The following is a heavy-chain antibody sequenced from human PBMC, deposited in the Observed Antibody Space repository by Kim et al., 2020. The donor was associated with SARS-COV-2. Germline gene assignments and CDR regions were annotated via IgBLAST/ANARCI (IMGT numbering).Heavy chain of an antibody. D-gene: IGHD3-10*01. J-gene: IGHJ4*02. CDR3: ANSYGSGSYYGY. V-gene: IGHV3-11*04. Sequence: YYADSVKGRFTISRDNAKKSLYLQMNSLRAEDTAVYYCANSYGSGSYYGYWGQGTLVTVSS.